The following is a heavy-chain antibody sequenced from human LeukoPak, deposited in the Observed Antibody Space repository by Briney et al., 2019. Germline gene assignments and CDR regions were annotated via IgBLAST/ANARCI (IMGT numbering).Heavy chain of an antibody. J-gene: IGHJ6*03. CDR1: GYRFTSFW. CDR2: INPIDSDT. CDR3: ARSEALGMGGYFYYYHMDV. Sequence: GESLKISCEGSGYRFTSFWIGWVRQMPGKGLEWMGIINPIDSDTRYSPSFQGQVTISVDKSISSAYLQWSSLKASDTAMYHCARSEALGMGGYFYYYHMDVWGKGTTVTVSS. D-gene: IGHD3-16*01. V-gene: IGHV5-51*01.